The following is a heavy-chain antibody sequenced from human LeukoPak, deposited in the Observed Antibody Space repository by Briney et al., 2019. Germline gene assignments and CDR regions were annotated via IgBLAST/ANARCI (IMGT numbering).Heavy chain of an antibody. D-gene: IGHD4-17*01. CDR2: IYSGGTR. CDR1: GFTVSSNY. CDR3: ARASDYGDYSLDY. J-gene: IGHJ4*02. Sequence: GGSPRLSCAASGFTVSSNYMNWVRQAPGKGLEWVSVIYSGGTRYYADSVKGRFTISRDNSKNTLDLQMNSLRAEDTAVYYCARASDYGDYSLDYWGQGTLVTVSS. V-gene: IGHV3-53*01.